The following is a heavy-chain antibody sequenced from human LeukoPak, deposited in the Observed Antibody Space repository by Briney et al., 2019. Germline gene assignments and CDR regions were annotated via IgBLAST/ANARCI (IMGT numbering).Heavy chain of an antibody. Sequence: AGGSLRLSCAASGFTVSSNYMSWVRQAPGKGLEWVSVIYSGGSTYYADSVKGRFTISRDNSKSTLHLQMNSLRAEDTAVYYCARRYCSGGSCYAPDYWGQGTLVTVSS. CDR1: GFTVSSNY. D-gene: IGHD2-15*01. CDR2: IYSGGST. J-gene: IGHJ4*02. CDR3: ARRYCSGGSCYAPDY. V-gene: IGHV3-53*01.